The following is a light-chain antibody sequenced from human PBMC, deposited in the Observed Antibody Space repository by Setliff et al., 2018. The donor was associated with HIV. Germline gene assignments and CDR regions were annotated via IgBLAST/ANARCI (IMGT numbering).Light chain of an antibody. Sequence: QSVLTQPASVSGSPGQSITISCTGTSSDVGGYNYVSWYQQHPGKAPKLMIYEVSNRPSGVCNRFSGSKSGNTASLTISGLQAEDEADYYCSSYTGSRTYVFGTGTKVTVL. J-gene: IGLJ1*01. CDR3: SSYTGSRTYV. CDR1: SSDVGGYNY. V-gene: IGLV2-14*01. CDR2: EVS.